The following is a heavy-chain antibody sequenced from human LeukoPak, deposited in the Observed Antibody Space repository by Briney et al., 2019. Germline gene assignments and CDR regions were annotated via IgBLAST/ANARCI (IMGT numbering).Heavy chain of an antibody. CDR2: INPNSGGT. Sequence: ASVKVSCKASGYTFTGYCIHRVRQAPGQGLEWMGWINPNSGGTNYAQKFQGRVTMTRDTSISTAYMELSRLRSDDTAVYYCARAVPHCSSTSCPVDYWGQGTLVTVSS. J-gene: IGHJ4*02. D-gene: IGHD2-2*01. CDR1: GYTFTGYC. CDR3: ARAVPHCSSTSCPVDY. V-gene: IGHV1-2*02.